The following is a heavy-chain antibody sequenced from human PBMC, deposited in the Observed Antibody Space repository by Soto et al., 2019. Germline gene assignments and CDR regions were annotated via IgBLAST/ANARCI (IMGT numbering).Heavy chain of an antibody. CDR1: GFTFSSYS. V-gene: IGHV3-48*01. CDR3: ASSYQYSGYDLNAFHI. J-gene: IGHJ3*02. CDR2: ISSSSSTI. D-gene: IGHD5-12*01. Sequence: PGGSLRLSCAASGFTFSSYSMNWVRQAPGKGPEWVSYISSSSSTIYYADSVKGRFTISRDNAKNSLYLQMNSLRAEDTAVYFCASSYQYSGYDLNAFHIWGQGTMVTVSS.